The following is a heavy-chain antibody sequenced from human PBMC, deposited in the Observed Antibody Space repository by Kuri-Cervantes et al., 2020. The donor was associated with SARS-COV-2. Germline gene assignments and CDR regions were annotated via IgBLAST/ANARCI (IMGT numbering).Heavy chain of an antibody. D-gene: IGHD3/OR15-3a*01. J-gene: IGHJ5*02. Sequence: GESLKISCAVSGFTFGHYAMHWVRQPPGKGLEWLAVVPYDGNTQYYADSVKGRFTISRDNSANTLYLQMDSLTYEDTAVYFCARENSDFMTWFDPWGQGTLVTVSS. CDR3: ARENSDFMTWFDP. V-gene: IGHV3-30*04. CDR1: GFTFGHYA. CDR2: VPYDGNTQ.